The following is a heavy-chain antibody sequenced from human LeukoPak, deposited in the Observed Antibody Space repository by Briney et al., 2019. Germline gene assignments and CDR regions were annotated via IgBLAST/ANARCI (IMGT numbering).Heavy chain of an antibody. D-gene: IGHD3-22*01. CDR2: IYYSGST. J-gene: IGHJ6*03. CDR1: GGSISSYY. CDR3: TRGSIAYYYMDV. V-gene: IGHV4-59*01. Sequence: SETLSLTCTVSGGSISSYYWSWIRQPPGKGLEWIGYIYYSGSTNYNPSLKSRVSISVDTSKNQFSLKLSSVTAADTAVYYCTRGSIAYYYMDVWGKGTTVTISS.